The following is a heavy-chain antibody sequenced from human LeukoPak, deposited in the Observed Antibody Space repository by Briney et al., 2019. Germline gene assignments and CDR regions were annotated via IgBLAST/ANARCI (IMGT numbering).Heavy chain of an antibody. J-gene: IGHJ2*01. D-gene: IGHD3-22*01. CDR1: GFTFSSYD. CDR3: AMTYWYDSSGLHWYFDL. Sequence: GGSLRLSCAASGFTFSSYDMHWVRQTPGKGLEWAAVISYDGSNKDYADSVKGRFTISRDNSKNTLYLQMNSLRAEDTAVYYCAMTYWYDSSGLHWYFDLWGRGTLVTVSS. CDR2: ISYDGSNK. V-gene: IGHV3-30*03.